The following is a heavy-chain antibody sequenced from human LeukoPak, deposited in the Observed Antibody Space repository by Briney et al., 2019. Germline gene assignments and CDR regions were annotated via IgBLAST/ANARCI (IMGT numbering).Heavy chain of an antibody. D-gene: IGHD6-19*01. J-gene: IGHJ4*02. CDR3: ARDTAVAGTVFFDY. CDR1: GGTFSSYA. V-gene: IGHV1-69*13. Sequence: SVKVSCKASGGTFSSYAISWVRQAPGQGLEWMEGIIPIFGTANYAQKFQGRVTITADESTSTAYMELSSLRSEDTAVYYCARDTAVAGTVFFDYWGQGTLVTVSS. CDR2: IIPIFGTA.